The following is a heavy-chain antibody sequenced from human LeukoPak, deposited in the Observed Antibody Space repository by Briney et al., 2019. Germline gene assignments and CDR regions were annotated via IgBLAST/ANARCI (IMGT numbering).Heavy chain of an antibody. CDR1: GGTFSSYA. CDR3: ARDRYDSPFDY. CDR2: IIPILGIA. Sequence: SVKVSCKASGGTFSSYAISWVRQAPGQGLEWMGRIIPILGIANYAQKFQGRITITADKSTSTAYMELSSLRSEDTAVYYCARDRYDSPFDYWGQGTLVTVSS. V-gene: IGHV1-69*04. J-gene: IGHJ4*02. D-gene: IGHD1-1*01.